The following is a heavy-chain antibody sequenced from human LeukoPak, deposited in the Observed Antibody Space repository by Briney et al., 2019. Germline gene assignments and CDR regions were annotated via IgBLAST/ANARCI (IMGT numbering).Heavy chain of an antibody. J-gene: IGHJ4*02. CDR3: AKDSSVRYCSSTSCYDDYFDY. CDR1: GFTFSSYG. Sequence: GGSLRLSCAASGFTFSSYGMHWVRQAPGKGLEWVAVIWYDGSNKYYADSVKGRFTISRDNSKNTLYLQMNSLRAEDTAVYYCAKDSSVRYCSSTSCYDDYFDYWGQGTLATVSS. V-gene: IGHV3-33*06. D-gene: IGHD2-2*01. CDR2: IWYDGSNK.